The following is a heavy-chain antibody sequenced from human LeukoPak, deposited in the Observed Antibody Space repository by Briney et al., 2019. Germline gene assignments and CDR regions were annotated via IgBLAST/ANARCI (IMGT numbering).Heavy chain of an antibody. CDR2: INPNSGGT. J-gene: IGHJ4*02. D-gene: IGHD3-10*01. Sequence: ASVKVSCKASGYTFTSYGISWVRQAPGQGLEWMGWINPNSGGTNYAQKFQGRVTMTRDTSISTAYMELSRLRSDDTAVYYCARDPWFGGFDYWGQGTLVTVSS. CDR3: ARDPWFGGFDY. CDR1: GYTFTSYG. V-gene: IGHV1-2*02.